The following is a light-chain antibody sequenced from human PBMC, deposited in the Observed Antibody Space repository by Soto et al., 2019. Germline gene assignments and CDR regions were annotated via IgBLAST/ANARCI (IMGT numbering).Light chain of an antibody. CDR3: QQRATWPPG. J-gene: IGKJ5*01. CDR2: DAS. Sequence: ETVLTQSPATLSLSPGERATLSCRASQSVSYQLAWYQQKPGQTPRLLIFDASKRATGVPARFSGSQSGTDFTLIISSLEPEDFALYYCQQRATWPPGFGQGTRLEIK. CDR1: QSVSYQ. V-gene: IGKV3-11*01.